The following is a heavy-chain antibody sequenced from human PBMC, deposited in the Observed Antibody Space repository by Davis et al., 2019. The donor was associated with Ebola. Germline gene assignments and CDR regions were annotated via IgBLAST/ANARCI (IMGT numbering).Heavy chain of an antibody. CDR1: GYSFTSYW. V-gene: IGHV5-51*01. D-gene: IGHD3-22*01. CDR3: AKQESLYGSSDY. CDR2: IYPGDSDT. J-gene: IGHJ4*02. Sequence: GESLKISCTGSGYSFTSYWIGWVRQMPGKGLEWMGIIYPGDSDTRYSPSFEGQVTISVDRSISTAYLQWSSLKASDTAMYYCAKQESLYGSSDYWGQGTLVTVSS.